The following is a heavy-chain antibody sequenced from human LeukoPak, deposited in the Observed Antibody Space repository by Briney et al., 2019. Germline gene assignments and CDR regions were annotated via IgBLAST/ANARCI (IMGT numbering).Heavy chain of an antibody. D-gene: IGHD2-2*01. J-gene: IGHJ3*02. CDR1: GVSISDGRYY. CDR3: ATPYCSSLSCLDVFNI. V-gene: IGHV4-31*03. Sequence: SETLSLTCSVSGVSISDGRYYWTWIRQRPGKGLEWIGYKYYSGSAKYHPSLKSRLTISIDTPKNQFSLHLSSVTAADTAIYYCATPYCSSLSCLDVFNIWGQGTMVTVSS. CDR2: KYYSGSA.